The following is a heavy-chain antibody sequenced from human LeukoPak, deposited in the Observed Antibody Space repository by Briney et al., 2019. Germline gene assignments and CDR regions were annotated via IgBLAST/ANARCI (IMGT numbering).Heavy chain of an antibody. Sequence: ASVKVSCKASGYTFTSYYMHWVRQAPGQGLEWMGIINPSGGSTSYAQKFQGRVTMTRDTSTSTVYMELSSLRSEDTAVYYCARAIAYYGSGSYAEYWGQGTLVTVSS. V-gene: IGHV1-46*01. CDR3: ARAIAYYGSGSYAEY. D-gene: IGHD3-10*01. CDR1: GYTFTSYY. J-gene: IGHJ4*02. CDR2: INPSGGST.